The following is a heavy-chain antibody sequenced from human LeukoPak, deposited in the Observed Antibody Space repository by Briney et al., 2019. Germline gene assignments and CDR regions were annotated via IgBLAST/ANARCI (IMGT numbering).Heavy chain of an antibody. CDR1: GFTFSDYY. J-gene: IGHJ4*02. CDR2: ISSSGSTI. D-gene: IGHD6-19*01. Sequence: GGSLRLSCAASGFTFSDYYMSWIRQAPGKGLEWVSYISSSGSTIYYADSVKGRFTISRDNAKNSLYLQMNSLRAEDTALYYCAKDSFNRVAGTGGLDYWGQGTLVTVSS. V-gene: IGHV3-11*01. CDR3: AKDSFNRVAGTGGLDY.